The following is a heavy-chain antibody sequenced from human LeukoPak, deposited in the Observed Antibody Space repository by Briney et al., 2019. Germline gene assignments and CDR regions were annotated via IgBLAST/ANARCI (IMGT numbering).Heavy chain of an antibody. CDR3: ARDSAECTGGDCYLVN. D-gene: IGHD2-8*02. CDR2: IRGDGISI. Sequence: GGSLRLSCAASGFNFRNDWMHWVRQAPGKGLVWVSRIRGDGISITYADSVKGRFTISRDNAKNTLYLEMNSLRAEDTAVYYCARDSAECTGGDCYLVNWGQGTLVTVS. CDR1: GFNFRNDW. V-gene: IGHV3-74*01. J-gene: IGHJ4*03.